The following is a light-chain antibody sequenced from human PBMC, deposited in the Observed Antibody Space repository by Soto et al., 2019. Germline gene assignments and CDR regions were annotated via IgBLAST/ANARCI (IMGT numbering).Light chain of an antibody. Sequence: EIVLTQSPGTLSLSPGEGATLSCRASQRVSSSYLAWYQRKLGQPPGLLIYGASSRATGIPDRFSGSGSGTDFTLTISRLEPEDFAVYYCQQYGSSPKTFGQGTKVEIK. V-gene: IGKV3-20*01. CDR2: GAS. CDR1: QRVSSSY. CDR3: QQYGSSPKT. J-gene: IGKJ1*01.